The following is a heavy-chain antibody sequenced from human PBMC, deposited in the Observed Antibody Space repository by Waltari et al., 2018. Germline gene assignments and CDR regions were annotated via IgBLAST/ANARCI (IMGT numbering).Heavy chain of an antibody. Sequence: QVQLQESGPGLVKPSETLSLTCTVSGYSISSGYYWGWIRQPPGKGLEWIGSSYQSGGTYYNPSLNSRFTISVDTSKNQFSQKLSAVTAADTSVYYCANYCSGGSCYASGYFDYWGQGTLVTVSS. D-gene: IGHD2-15*01. V-gene: IGHV4-38-2*02. CDR2: SYQSGGT. CDR1: GYSISSGYY. J-gene: IGHJ4*02. CDR3: ANYCSGGSCYASGYFDY.